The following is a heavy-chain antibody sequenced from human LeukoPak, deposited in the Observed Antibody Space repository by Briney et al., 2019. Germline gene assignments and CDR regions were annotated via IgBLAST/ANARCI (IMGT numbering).Heavy chain of an antibody. V-gene: IGHV3-30*18. J-gene: IGHJ5*02. D-gene: IGHD2-2*01. CDR2: ISYDGSNK. CDR1: GFTFSSYG. CDR3: AKDRDALGYCSSTSCSGSGFDP. Sequence: GGSLRLSCAASGFTFSSYGMHWVRQAPGKGLEWVAVISYDGSNKYYADSVKGRFTVSRDNSKNTLYLQMNSLRAEDTAVYYCAKDRDALGYCSSTSCSGSGFDPWGQGTLVTVSS.